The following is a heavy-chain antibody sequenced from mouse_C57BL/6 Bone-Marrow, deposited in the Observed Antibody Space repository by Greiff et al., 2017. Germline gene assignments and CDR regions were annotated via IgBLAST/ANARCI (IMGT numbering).Heavy chain of an antibody. CDR2: ISSGSSTI. D-gene: IGHD2-5*01. J-gene: IGHJ4*01. Sequence: EVMLVESGGGLVKPGGSLKLSCAASGFTFSDYGMHWVRQAPEKGLEWVAYISSGSSTIYYADPVKGRFTISRDNAKNTLFLQMTSLRSEDTAMYYCARGYYSNYGGYAMDYWGQGTSVTVSS. CDR1: GFTFSDYG. V-gene: IGHV5-17*01. CDR3: ARGYYSNYGGYAMDY.